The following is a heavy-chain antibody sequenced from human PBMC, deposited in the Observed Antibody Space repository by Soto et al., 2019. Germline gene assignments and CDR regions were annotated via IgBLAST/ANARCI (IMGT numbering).Heavy chain of an antibody. Sequence: EVQLVESGGGLVQPGGSLRLSCVASGFTFNSYWMSWVRQAPGRGLEWVADIKGDGSAQYSVDSVKGRFAISRANAKNSVYRQMNSLRPEDTAVYYCARPPFCAVSSSCYRSQFYGMDVWGQGVTVTVSS. CDR1: GFTFNSYW. D-gene: IGHD6-13*01. V-gene: IGHV3-7*01. CDR2: IKGDGSAQ. J-gene: IGHJ6*02. CDR3: ARPPFCAVSSSCYRSQFYGMDV.